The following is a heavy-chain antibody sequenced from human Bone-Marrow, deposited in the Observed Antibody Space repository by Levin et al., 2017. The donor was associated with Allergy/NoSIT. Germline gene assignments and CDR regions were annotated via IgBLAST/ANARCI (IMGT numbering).Heavy chain of an antibody. V-gene: IGHV4-59*01. J-gene: IGHJ5*02. CDR3: ARDAGYSDFWSGYNWFDP. Sequence: SETLSLTCTVSGDSMSSYYWNWIRQPPGKGLEWIGYVYYTGTTKYNPSLRSRVTISVDMSKNQFFLRLTSLTAADTAIYYCARDAGYSDFWSGYNWFDPWGQGTLVTVSS. CDR1: GDSMSSYY. CDR2: VYYTGTT. D-gene: IGHD3-3*01.